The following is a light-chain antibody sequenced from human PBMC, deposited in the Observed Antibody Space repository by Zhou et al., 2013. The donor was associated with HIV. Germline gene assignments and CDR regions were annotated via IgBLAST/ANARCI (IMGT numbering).Light chain of an antibody. J-gene: IGKJ1*01. CDR1: QSVSSN. CDR2: GAS. Sequence: EIVMTQSPATLSVSPGERATLSCRASQSVSSNLAWYQQKPGQAPRLLIYGASTRATGIPARFSGSGSGTEFTLTISSLQSEDFAVYYCQQYNNWWTFGQGTKGGNQ. V-gene: IGKV3-15*01. CDR3: QQYNNWWT.